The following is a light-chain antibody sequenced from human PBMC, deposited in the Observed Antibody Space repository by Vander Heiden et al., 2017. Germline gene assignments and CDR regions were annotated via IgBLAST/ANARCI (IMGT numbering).Light chain of an antibody. CDR3: LQDSSYPYT. CDR1: QGIGND. Sequence: AIQMTQSPSSLSASVGDSVSIPCRASQGIGNDLGWYQMKPGKAPKLLIYNAFSLQSGVPSRFGGSKSGTEFTLTISSLQPEDFATYYCLQDSSYPYTFGQGTKLEIK. J-gene: IGKJ2*01. V-gene: IGKV1-6*01. CDR2: NAF.